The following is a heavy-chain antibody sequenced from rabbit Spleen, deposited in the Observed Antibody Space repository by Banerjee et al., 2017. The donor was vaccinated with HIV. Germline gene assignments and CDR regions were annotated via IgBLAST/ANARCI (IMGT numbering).Heavy chain of an antibody. V-gene: IGHV1S39*01. CDR3: ASDIVGYGGFNL. D-gene: IGHD6-1*01. CDR1: GFDFSSYG. CDR2: IDLVFGST. Sequence: QEQLKESGGGLVQPGGSLKLSCKASGFDFSSYGVSWVRQAPGKGLEWIGYIDLVFGSTDYASWAKGRFTISKTSSTTVTLQMIGLTAADTATYFCASDIVGYGGFNLWGQGTLVTVS. J-gene: IGHJ4*01.